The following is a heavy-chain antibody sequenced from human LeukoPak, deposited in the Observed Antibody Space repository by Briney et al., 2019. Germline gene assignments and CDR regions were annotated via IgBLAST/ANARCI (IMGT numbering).Heavy chain of an antibody. Sequence: PGGSLRLSCAASGFTFSDYYMSWIRQAPGKGLEWVSYISSSGSTIYYADSVKGRFTISRDNAKNSLYLQMNSLRAEDTAVYYCAREGGLDSSGYYPEYFQHWGQGTLVTVSS. D-gene: IGHD3-22*01. CDR2: ISSSGSTI. J-gene: IGHJ1*01. CDR1: GFTFSDYY. CDR3: AREGGLDSSGYYPEYFQH. V-gene: IGHV3-11*01.